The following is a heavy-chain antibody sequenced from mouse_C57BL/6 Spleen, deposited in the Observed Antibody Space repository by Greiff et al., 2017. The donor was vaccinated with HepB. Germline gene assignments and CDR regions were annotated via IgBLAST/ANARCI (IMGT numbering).Heavy chain of an antibody. CDR1: GFTFSSYA. CDR3: ARDDGYGAMAY. V-gene: IGHV5-4*01. Sequence: EVHLVESGGGLVKPGGSLKLSCAASGFTFSSYAMSWVRQTPEKRLEWVATISDGGSYTYYPDNVKGRFTISRDNAKNNLYLQMSHLKSEETAMYYCARDDGYGAMAYWGQGTSVTVSS. CDR2: ISDGGSYT. D-gene: IGHD2-3*01. J-gene: IGHJ4*01.